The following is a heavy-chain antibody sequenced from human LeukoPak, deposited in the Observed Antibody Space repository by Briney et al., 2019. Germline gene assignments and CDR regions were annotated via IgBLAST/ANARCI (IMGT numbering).Heavy chain of an antibody. V-gene: IGHV3-66*01. CDR3: ARSPTKYSYGPGSPYYFDY. CDR1: GFTVSSNY. J-gene: IGHJ4*02. D-gene: IGHD5-18*01. Sequence: GGSLRLSCAASGFTVSSNYMSWVRQAPGKGLEWVSLIYSGGSTYYADSVKGRFTMSRDNSKSTLYLQMNSLRAEDTAVYYCARSPTKYSYGPGSPYYFDYWGQGTLVTVSS. CDR2: IYSGGST.